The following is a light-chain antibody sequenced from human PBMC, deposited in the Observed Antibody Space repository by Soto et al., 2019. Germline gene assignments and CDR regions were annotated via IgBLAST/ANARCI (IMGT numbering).Light chain of an antibody. CDR3: FSYSTSSSLYV. V-gene: IGLV2-14*01. J-gene: IGLJ1*01. Sequence: QSALTQPASVSGSPGQSITLSCTGTSSDVGAYDYVSWYQQHPGRAPKLIIFEVSNRPSGVSDRFSGSKSGDTASLTISGLQAEDEADYSCFSYSTSSSLYVFGSGTKLTVL. CDR2: EVS. CDR1: SSDVGAYDY.